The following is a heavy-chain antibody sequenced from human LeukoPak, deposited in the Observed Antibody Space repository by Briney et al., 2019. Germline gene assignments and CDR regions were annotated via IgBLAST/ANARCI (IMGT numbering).Heavy chain of an antibody. J-gene: IGHJ4*02. Sequence: KPGGSLRLSCAASGFTFSDYYMSWIRQAPGKGLEWVSYISGSSSTIYYADSVKGRFTISRDNAKNSLYLQMNSLRAEDTAVYYCARGYCSSTGCWRGDHFDYWGQGTLVTVSS. CDR3: ARGYCSSTGCWRGDHFDY. CDR1: GFTFSDYY. D-gene: IGHD2-2*01. V-gene: IGHV3-11*04. CDR2: ISGSSSTI.